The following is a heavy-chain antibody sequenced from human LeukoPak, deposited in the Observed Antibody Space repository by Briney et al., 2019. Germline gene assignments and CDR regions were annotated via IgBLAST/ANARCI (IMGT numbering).Heavy chain of an antibody. Sequence: SETLSLTCNVSGGPISSYYWNWIRQPPGKGLEWIGYIYYSGRIDYNPSLKSRVNILIDTSKNQFSLKLHSVTAADTAVYYCARGDGSGPILDYWDQGTLVTVSS. V-gene: IGHV4-59*01. CDR3: ARGDGSGPILDY. D-gene: IGHD3-10*01. J-gene: IGHJ4*02. CDR1: GGPISSYY. CDR2: IYYSGRI.